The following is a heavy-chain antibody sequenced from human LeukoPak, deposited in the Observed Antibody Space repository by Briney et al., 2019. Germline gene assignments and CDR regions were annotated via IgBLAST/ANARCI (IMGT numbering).Heavy chain of an antibody. Sequence: PGGSLRLSCAASGFTFSRFGMHWVRQAPGKGLEWVAFLRYDGSDKEYAESVKGRFIISRDNSKNTLYVQMDSLRIEDTGVYFCARDFSYGVKGAFEYWGQGTLVTGSS. CDR3: ARDFSYGVKGAFEY. CDR2: LRYDGSDK. D-gene: IGHD3-10*01. J-gene: IGHJ4*02. V-gene: IGHV3-30*02. CDR1: GFTFSRFG.